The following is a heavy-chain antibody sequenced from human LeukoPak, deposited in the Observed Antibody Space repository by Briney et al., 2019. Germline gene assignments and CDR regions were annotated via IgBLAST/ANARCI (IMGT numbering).Heavy chain of an antibody. Sequence: SGGSLRLSCAASGFTFSSYWMSWVRQAPGKGLEWVANIKEDESEKYYVVSVKGRFTISRDNAKNSLYLQMNSLRAEDTAIYYCANEGGGAFDIWGQGTMVTVSS. V-gene: IGHV3-7*01. CDR1: GFTFSSYW. CDR2: IKEDESEK. J-gene: IGHJ3*02. CDR3: ANEGGGAFDI.